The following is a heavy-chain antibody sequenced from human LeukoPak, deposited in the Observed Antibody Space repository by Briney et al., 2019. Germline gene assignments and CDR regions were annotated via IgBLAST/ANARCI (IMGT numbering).Heavy chain of an antibody. V-gene: IGHV4-39*07. D-gene: IGHD5-18*01. Sequence: SETLSLTCTVSGGSISSSSYYWGWIRQPPGKGLEWIGSFYYSGSTYYNPSLKSRTTISVDTSKNQFSLKLSSVTAADTAVYYCARVSQRGYSYGYGYYYMDVWGKGTTVTVSS. CDR1: GGSISSSSYY. J-gene: IGHJ6*03. CDR3: ARVSQRGYSYGYGYYYMDV. CDR2: FYYSGST.